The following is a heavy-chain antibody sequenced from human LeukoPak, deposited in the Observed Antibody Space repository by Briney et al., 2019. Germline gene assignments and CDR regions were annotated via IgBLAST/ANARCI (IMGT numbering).Heavy chain of an antibody. Sequence: GGSLRLSCAASGFMFSNYAMSWVRQAPGKGLEWVSTISGNSATTYYADSVKGRFTISRDNSKHTLYLEMKSLRAEDTALYYCAKRLLVGTTVRPYFDYWGQGTPVTVSS. J-gene: IGHJ4*02. CDR2: ISGNSATT. CDR3: AKRLLVGTTVRPYFDY. CDR1: GFMFSNYA. D-gene: IGHD1-26*01. V-gene: IGHV3-23*01.